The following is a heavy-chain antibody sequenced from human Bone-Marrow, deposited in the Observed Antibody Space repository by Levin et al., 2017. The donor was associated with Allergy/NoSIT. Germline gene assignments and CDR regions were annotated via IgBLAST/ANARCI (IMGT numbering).Heavy chain of an antibody. Sequence: ASVKVSCKVSGDTPAESAMQWVRQAPGKGLEWMGGLDPEDGEAVYAQKLQGRITMTTDTSTSTAYMELRSLRFDDTAVYYCARVPGGYCSGGTCYSFHMDVWGKGTTVTVSS. CDR2: LDPEDGEA. CDR1: GDTPAESA. D-gene: IGHD2-15*01. V-gene: IGHV1-24*01. J-gene: IGHJ6*03. CDR3: ARVPGGYCSGGTCYSFHMDV.